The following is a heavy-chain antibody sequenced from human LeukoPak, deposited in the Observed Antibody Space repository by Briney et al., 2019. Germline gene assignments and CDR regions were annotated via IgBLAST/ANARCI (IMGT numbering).Heavy chain of an antibody. CDR1: GGTFSSYA. V-gene: IGHV1-69*13. D-gene: IGHD3-3*01. CDR2: IIPIFGTA. Sequence: ASVKVSCKASGGTFSSYAISWVRQAPGQGLEWMGGIIPIFGTANYAQKFQGRVTITADESTSTAYMELSSLRSEDTAVYYCASRTTIFGVVISDYYGMDVWGQGTTVTVSS. J-gene: IGHJ6*02. CDR3: ASRTTIFGVVISDYYGMDV.